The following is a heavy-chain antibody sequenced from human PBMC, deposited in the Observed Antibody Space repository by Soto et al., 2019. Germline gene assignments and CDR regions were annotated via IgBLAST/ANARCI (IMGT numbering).Heavy chain of an antibody. CDR3: AKSYGVTIFGVADYYYGMDV. CDR2: IIPIFGTA. V-gene: IGHV1-69*13. D-gene: IGHD3-3*01. CDR1: GGTFSSYA. J-gene: IGHJ6*02. Sequence: SVKVSCKASGGTFSSYAISWVRQAPGQGLEWMGGIIPIFGTANYAQKFQGRVTITADESTSTVYMELSSLRSEDTAVYYCAKSYGVTIFGVADYYYGMDVWGQGTTVTVSS.